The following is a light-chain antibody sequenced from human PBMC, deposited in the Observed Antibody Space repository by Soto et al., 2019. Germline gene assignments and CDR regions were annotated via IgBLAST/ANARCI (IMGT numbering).Light chain of an antibody. V-gene: IGKV3-11*01. J-gene: IGKJ5*01. CDR2: GAS. CDR1: QSVHTF. CDR3: HQRSNWPPDT. Sequence: ILLTQSPDTLSLSPGEGASLSCSASQSVHTFLAWYQQKPGQPPRLLIYGASTRATGVPARFSGSGSGTDFTLTIASLEPEDFAVYYCHQRSNWPPDTFGQGTRLEIK.